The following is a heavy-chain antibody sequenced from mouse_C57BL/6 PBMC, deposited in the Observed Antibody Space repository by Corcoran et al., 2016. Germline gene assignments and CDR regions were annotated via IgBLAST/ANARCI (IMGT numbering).Heavy chain of an antibody. Sequence: EVQLQQSGPELVKPGASVKISCKASGYTFTDYYMNWVKQSHGKSLEWIGDINPNNGGTSYNQKFKGKATLTVDKSSSTAYMELRSLTSDDSAVYYCARSADYYGSSTVYWYFDVWGTGTTVTVSS. CDR1: GYTFTDYY. CDR2: INPNNGGT. V-gene: IGHV1-26*01. D-gene: IGHD1-1*01. J-gene: IGHJ1*03. CDR3: ARSADYYGSSTVYWYFDV.